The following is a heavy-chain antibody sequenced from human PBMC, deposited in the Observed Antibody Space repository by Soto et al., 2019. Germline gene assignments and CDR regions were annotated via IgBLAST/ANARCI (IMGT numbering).Heavy chain of an antibody. Sequence: SVKVSCKASGYTFTSYYMHWVRQAPGQGLEWMGIINPSGGSTSYAQKFQGRVTMTRDTSTSTVYMELSSLRSEDTAVYYGARVRRSSGYYYGEWGQGTTVTVS. D-gene: IGHD3-22*01. CDR2: INPSGGST. V-gene: IGHV1-46*01. CDR3: ARVRRSSGYYYGE. J-gene: IGHJ4*02. CDR1: GYTFTSYY.